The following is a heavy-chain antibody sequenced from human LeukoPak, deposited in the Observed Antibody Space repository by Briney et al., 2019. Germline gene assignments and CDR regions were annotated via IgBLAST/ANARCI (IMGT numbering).Heavy chain of an antibody. V-gene: IGHV3-53*01. CDR2: IYSGGST. J-gene: IGHJ6*03. CDR1: GFTVSSNY. CDR3: ARAQWRTYSYYYMDV. D-gene: IGHD6-19*01. Sequence: GGSLRLSCAASGFTVSSNYMSWVRQAPGKGLEWISVIYSGGSTYYADSVKGRFTISRDDSKNTLYLQMNSLRAEDTAIYYCARAQWRTYSYYYMDVWGKGTTVTVSS.